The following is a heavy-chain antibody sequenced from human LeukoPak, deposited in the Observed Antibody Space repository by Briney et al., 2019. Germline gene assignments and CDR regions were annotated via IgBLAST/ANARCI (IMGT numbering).Heavy chain of an antibody. D-gene: IGHD3-3*01. CDR1: GYTFTSYD. V-gene: IGHV1-8*01. Sequence: ASVKVSCKASGYTFTSYDINWVRQATGQGLEWMGWMNPNSGNTGYAQKFQGRVTMTRNTSISTAYMELSSLRSEDTAVYYCARVKSHVLQFLEWSHKRAVGFDPGGKGTLVTVSS. J-gene: IGHJ5*02. CDR3: ARVKSHVLQFLEWSHKRAVGFDP. CDR2: MNPNSGNT.